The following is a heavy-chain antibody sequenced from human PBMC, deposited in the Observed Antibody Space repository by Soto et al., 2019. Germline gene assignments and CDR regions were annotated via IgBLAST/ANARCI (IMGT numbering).Heavy chain of an antibody. D-gene: IGHD1-20*01. CDR2: IYHSGST. V-gene: IGHV4-4*02. CDR3: ARDQHPVPARTNWNYVYYGMDV. CDR1: GGSISSSNW. Sequence: SETLSLTCAVSGGSISSSNWWSWVRQPPGKGLEWIGEIYHSGSTNYNPSLKSRVTISVDKSKNQFSLKLGSVTAADTAVYYCARDQHPVPARTNWNYVYYGMDVWGQGTTVTVSS. J-gene: IGHJ6*02.